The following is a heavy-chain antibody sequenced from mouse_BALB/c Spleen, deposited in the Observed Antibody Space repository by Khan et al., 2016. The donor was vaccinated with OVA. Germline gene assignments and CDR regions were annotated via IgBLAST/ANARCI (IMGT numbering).Heavy chain of an antibody. D-gene: IGHD2-3*01. CDR1: GFSLTNYG. J-gene: IGHJ4*01. CDR3: ARWFDGYSSLYAMDY. CDR2: IWSDGST. V-gene: IGHV2-6*02. Sequence: VQLQESGPGLVAPSQSLSITCTVSGFSLTNYGVHWVRQPPGKGLEWLVVIWSDGSTNYNSVLKSRLSISKDNSKSQVFLKMNSLQTDDTAMYYCARWFDGYSSLYAMDYWGQGTSVTVSS.